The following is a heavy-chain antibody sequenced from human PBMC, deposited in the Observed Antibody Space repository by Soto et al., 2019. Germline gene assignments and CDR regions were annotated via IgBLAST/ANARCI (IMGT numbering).Heavy chain of an antibody. V-gene: IGHV4-31*03. J-gene: IGHJ6*02. CDR2: IYYSGST. Sequence: QVPLQESGPGLVKPSQTLSLTCTVSGGSISSGGYYWSWIRQHPGKGLEWIGYIYYSGSTYYNPSRKSRVTISVDTSKNQFSLKLSSVTAADTAVYYCARDRGTFPNYYGMDVWGQGTTVTVSS. CDR3: ARDRGTFPNYYGMDV. D-gene: IGHD3-10*01. CDR1: GGSISSGGYY.